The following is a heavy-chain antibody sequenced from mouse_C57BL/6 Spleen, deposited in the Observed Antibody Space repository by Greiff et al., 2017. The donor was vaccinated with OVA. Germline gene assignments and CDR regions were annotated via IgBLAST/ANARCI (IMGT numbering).Heavy chain of an antibody. CDR1: GYSITSGYY. CDR2: ISYDGSN. Sequence: ESGPGLVKPSQSLSLTCSVTGYSITSGYYWNWIRQFPGNKLEWMGYISYDGSNNYNPSLKNRISITRDTSKNQFFLKLNSVTTEDTATYYCAREDDYDGVDYWGQGTTLTVSS. J-gene: IGHJ2*01. D-gene: IGHD2-4*01. V-gene: IGHV3-6*01. CDR3: AREDDYDGVDY.